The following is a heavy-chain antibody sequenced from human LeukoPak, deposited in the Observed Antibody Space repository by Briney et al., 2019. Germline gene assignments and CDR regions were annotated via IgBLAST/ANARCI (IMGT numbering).Heavy chain of an antibody. CDR1: GFNVIDAW. J-gene: IGHJ4*02. V-gene: IGHV3-15*01. Sequence: PGGSLRLSCAVSGFNVIDAWMNWVRQDPGKGLEWVALLKSKTNGGTTDYASPVKDRFTISRDDSKNILYLQMNSLKIEDTAMYYCVTERSGAFENWGQGTLVTVSS. CDR2: LKSKTNGGTT. CDR3: VTERSGAFEN. D-gene: IGHD1-1*01.